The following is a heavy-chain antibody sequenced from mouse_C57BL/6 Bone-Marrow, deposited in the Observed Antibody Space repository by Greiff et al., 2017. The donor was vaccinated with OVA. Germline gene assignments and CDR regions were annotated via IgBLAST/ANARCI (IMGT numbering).Heavy chain of an antibody. V-gene: IGHV1-69*01. CDR2: IDPSDSYT. CDR1: GYPFTSYW. CDR3: ARENYYGSSYWYFDV. Sequence: QVQLQQPGAELVMPGASVKLSCKASGYPFTSYWMHWVKQRPGQGLEWIGEIDPSDSYTNYNQKFKGKSTLTVDKSSSTAYMQLSSLTSEDSAVYYCARENYYGSSYWYFDVWGTGTTVTVSS. J-gene: IGHJ1*03. D-gene: IGHD1-1*01.